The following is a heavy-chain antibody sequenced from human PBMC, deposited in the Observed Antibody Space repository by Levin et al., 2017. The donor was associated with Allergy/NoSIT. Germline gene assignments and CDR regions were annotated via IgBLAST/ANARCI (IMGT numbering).Heavy chain of an antibody. V-gene: IGHV4-39*01. Sequence: PSETLSLTCTVSGGSISSSSYYWGWIRQPPGKGLEWIGSIYYSGSTYYNPSLKSRVTISVDTSKNQFSLKLSSVTAADTAVYYCARRGYYYDSRDYPLDYWGQGTLVTVSS. J-gene: IGHJ4*02. CDR1: GGSISSSSYY. CDR2: IYYSGST. D-gene: IGHD3-22*01. CDR3: ARRGYYYDSRDYPLDY.